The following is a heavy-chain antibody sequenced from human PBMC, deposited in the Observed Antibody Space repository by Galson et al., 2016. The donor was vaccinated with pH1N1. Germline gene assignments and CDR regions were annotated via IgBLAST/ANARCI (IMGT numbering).Heavy chain of an antibody. V-gene: IGHV3-7*01. Sequence: SLRLSCAASGFTFTDFWMTWVRQPPGRGLEWVANIKQDGSDQNYVDSVKGRFTISRDNAKNSLYLQMDSLGAEDTAVYYCARVGAYGDYAPLNNWSNPWGQGTQVTVSS. CDR1: GFTFTDFW. D-gene: IGHD4-17*01. J-gene: IGHJ5*02. CDR2: IKQDGSDQ. CDR3: ARVGAYGDYAPLNNWSNP.